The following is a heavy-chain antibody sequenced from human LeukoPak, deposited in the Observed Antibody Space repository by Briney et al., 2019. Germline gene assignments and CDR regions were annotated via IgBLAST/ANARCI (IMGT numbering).Heavy chain of an antibody. CDR1: GFTLSSYA. V-gene: IGHV3-30*04. J-gene: IGHJ4*02. Sequence: GGSLRLSCAASGFTLSSYAMHWVRQAPGKGLEWVAVISYDGSNKYYADSVKGRFTISRDNSKNTLYLQMNSLRAEDTAVYYCARDYSSGLYGGYWGQGTLVTVSS. CDR2: ISYDGSNK. CDR3: ARDYSSGLYGGY. D-gene: IGHD6-19*01.